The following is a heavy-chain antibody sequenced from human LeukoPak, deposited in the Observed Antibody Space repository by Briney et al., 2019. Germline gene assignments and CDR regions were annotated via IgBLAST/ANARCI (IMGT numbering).Heavy chain of an antibody. D-gene: IGHD1-26*01. Sequence: GGSLRLSCAASGFTISNNYMIWVRQAPGKGLQWVSVIYSAGSTYYADSVKGRFTISRDNSKNTLYLQMNSLRAEDTAIYYCARDHVVGATNPYYNYYGMDVWGQGTTVTVSS. J-gene: IGHJ6*02. CDR2: IYSAGST. CDR1: GFTISNNY. CDR3: ARDHVVGATNPYYNYYGMDV. V-gene: IGHV3-66*01.